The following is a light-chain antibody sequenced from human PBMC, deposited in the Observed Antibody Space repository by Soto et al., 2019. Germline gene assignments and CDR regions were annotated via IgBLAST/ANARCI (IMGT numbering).Light chain of an antibody. CDR1: QSSSNW. Sequence: DIQMTQSPSTLSASVEDRVTITCRASQSSSNWLAWYQQKPGKAPKLLIYKASTLESGGPSRFSGSVSGTEFALTISSLQPDDCATYYCQQYNSYALTFGGGTKVEIK. CDR2: KAS. V-gene: IGKV1-5*03. J-gene: IGKJ4*01. CDR3: QQYNSYALT.